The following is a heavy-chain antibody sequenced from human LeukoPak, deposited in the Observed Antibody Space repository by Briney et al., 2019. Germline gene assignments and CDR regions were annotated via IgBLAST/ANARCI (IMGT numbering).Heavy chain of an antibody. CDR1: GGSFSGYY. V-gene: IGHV4-34*01. CDR2: INNSGST. D-gene: IGHD6-19*01. Sequence: AAETLSLTCAVYGGSFSGYYWSGIRQPPGKGLEWIGEINNSGSTNYNPSLKSRVTISVDTSKNQFSLKLSSVTAADTAVYYCASGGIAVAGTGNSFDYWGQGTLVTVSS. CDR3: ASGGIAVAGTGNSFDY. J-gene: IGHJ4*02.